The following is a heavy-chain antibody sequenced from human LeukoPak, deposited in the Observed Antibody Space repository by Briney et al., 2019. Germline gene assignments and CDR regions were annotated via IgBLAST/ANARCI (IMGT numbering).Heavy chain of an antibody. V-gene: IGHV3-30*18. CDR2: ISYDGSNK. CDR1: GLTFSSYA. CDR3: AKDLLYYGPGTYYNTAEYFQF. J-gene: IGHJ1*01. Sequence: GGSLRLSCAASGLTFSSYAMHWVRQAPGKGLEWVAVISYDGSNKDYADSVKGRFTISRDNSRNTLSLQMNSLRPEDTAVYYCAKDLLYYGPGTYYNTAEYFQFWGQGTQVTVSS. D-gene: IGHD3-10*01.